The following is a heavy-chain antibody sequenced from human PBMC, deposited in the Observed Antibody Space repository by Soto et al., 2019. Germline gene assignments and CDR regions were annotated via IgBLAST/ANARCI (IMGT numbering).Heavy chain of an antibody. Sequence: ASVKVSCKASGSTFTGYYMHWVRQAPGQGLEWMGWINPNSGGTNYAQKFQGRVTMTRDTSISTAYMELSRLRSDDTAVYYCARWTGNTVIYGMDGWGQGTTVTVSS. CDR2: INPNSGGT. CDR1: GSTFTGYY. J-gene: IGHJ6*02. V-gene: IGHV1-2*02. CDR3: ARWTGNTVIYGMDG. D-gene: IGHD4-17*01.